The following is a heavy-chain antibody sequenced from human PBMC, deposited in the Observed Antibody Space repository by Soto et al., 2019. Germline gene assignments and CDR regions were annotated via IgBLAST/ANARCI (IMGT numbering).Heavy chain of an antibody. CDR2: IKEDGSEK. J-gene: IGHJ4*02. D-gene: IGHD2-15*01. CDR3: SRDVVVGAKALNY. CDR1: GFTFSNYW. Sequence: EVQLVECGGGLVQPGGSLRLSCAASGFTFSNYWMTWVRQAPGKGLEWVANIKEDGSEKHYVDSVKGRFTISRDNAKNSLYLQMNSLRVEDTAVYFCSRDVVVGAKALNYWGQGALVTVSS. V-gene: IGHV3-7*01.